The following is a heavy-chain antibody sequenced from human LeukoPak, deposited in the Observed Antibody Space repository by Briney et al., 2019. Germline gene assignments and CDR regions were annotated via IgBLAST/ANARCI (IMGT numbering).Heavy chain of an antibody. J-gene: IGHJ3*02. V-gene: IGHV3-21*01. Sequence: GGSLTLSCVASGFTFSSYSMNWVGQAPGKGLEWVSSISSSSTYIYYADSVKGRFTISRDSAKSSLYLQMNSLRAEDTAVYYCAKDATSGYSSGWYPNPDAFDIWGQGTMVTVSS. CDR2: ISSSSTYI. CDR1: GFTFSSYS. D-gene: IGHD6-19*01. CDR3: AKDATSGYSSGWYPNPDAFDI.